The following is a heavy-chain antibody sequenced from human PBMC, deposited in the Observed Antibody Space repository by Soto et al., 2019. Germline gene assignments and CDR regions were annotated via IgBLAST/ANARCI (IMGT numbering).Heavy chain of an antibody. CDR3: ARGEGVTTFGVYGFDV. CDR1: GYRFTIHW. D-gene: IGHD3-3*01. CDR2: TDPSDSFT. V-gene: IGHV5-10-1*01. Sequence: PGESLKISCKGSGYRFTIHWISWLRQMPGKGLEWMGRTDPSDSFTQYNPSFQGHVTISGDKSLSTAYLQWSSLKASDTAIYYCARGEGVTTFGVYGFDVWGQGASVTVSS. J-gene: IGHJ6*02.